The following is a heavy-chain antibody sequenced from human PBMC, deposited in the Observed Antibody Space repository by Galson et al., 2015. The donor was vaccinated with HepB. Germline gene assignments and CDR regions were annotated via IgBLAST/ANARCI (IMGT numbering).Heavy chain of an antibody. D-gene: IGHD6-19*01. CDR3: AKDSSRYSSGWEPVDY. CDR1: GFTFSSYG. CDR2: ISYDGSNK. J-gene: IGHJ4*02. V-gene: IGHV3-30*18. Sequence: SLRLSCAASGFTFSSYGMHWVRQAPGKGLEWVAVISYDGSNKYYADSVKGRFTISRDNSKNTLYLQMNSLRAEDTAVYYCAKDSSRYSSGWEPVDYSGQVVMVTAAS.